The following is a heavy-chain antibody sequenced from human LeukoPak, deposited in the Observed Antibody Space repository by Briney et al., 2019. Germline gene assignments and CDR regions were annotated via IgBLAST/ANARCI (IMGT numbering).Heavy chain of an antibody. J-gene: IGHJ4*02. Sequence: KTSETLSLTCTVSGHSISSYYWSWIRQPPGKGLEWIGYIYHSGSTNYNPPLKSRVTISADTSKDQFSLKLASVTAADTAVYYCATGYSSTWYYFDYWGQGTLVTVSS. CDR1: GHSISSYY. CDR2: IYHSGST. CDR3: ATGYSSTWYYFDY. V-gene: IGHV4-59*01. D-gene: IGHD6-13*01.